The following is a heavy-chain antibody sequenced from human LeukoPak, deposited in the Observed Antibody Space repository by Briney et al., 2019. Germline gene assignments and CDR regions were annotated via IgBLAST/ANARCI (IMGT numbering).Heavy chain of an antibody. J-gene: IGHJ4*02. CDR1: GFTFTTYE. CDR2: ITSSGDIK. V-gene: IGHV3-48*03. Sequence: AGSLRLSCATSGFTFTTYEMNWVRQAPGKGLEWVSYITSSGDIKTYADPVKGRFTMSRDDAKNSVYLQMNSLRPEDTAVYYCARDIYGDEDFDYWGQGTLVSVSS. D-gene: IGHD3-10*01. CDR3: ARDIYGDEDFDY.